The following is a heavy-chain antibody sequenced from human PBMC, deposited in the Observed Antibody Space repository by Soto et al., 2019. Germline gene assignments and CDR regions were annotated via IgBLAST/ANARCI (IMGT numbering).Heavy chain of an antibody. CDR3: ARADYEILTGSYAMDV. J-gene: IGHJ6*02. V-gene: IGHV4-4*07. CDR1: DDFISSYY. D-gene: IGHD3-9*01. Sequence: TLSLTCTVSDDFISSYYWNWIRQPAGKGLEWIGRVSTNGATNYNPSLESRVTMSVDTSKNQFSLKLTSVTAADTAVYFCARADYEILTGSYAMDVWGQGTTVTVSS. CDR2: VSTNGAT.